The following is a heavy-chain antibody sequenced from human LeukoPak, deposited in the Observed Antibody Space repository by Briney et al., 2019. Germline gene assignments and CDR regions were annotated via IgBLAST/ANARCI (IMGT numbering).Heavy chain of an antibody. D-gene: IGHD3-3*01. CDR3: AKDSRGTYYDLKGAFDI. Sequence: GGSLRLSCAASGFTVSSNYMSWVRQAPGKGLEWVSVIYSGGSTYYADSVKGRFTISRDNSKNTLYLQMNSLRAEDTAVYYCAKDSRGTYYDLKGAFDIWGQGTMVTVSS. CDR2: IYSGGST. J-gene: IGHJ3*02. V-gene: IGHV3-53*01. CDR1: GFTVSSNY.